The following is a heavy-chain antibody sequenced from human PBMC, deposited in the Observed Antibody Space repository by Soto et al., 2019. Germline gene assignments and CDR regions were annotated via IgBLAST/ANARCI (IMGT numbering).Heavy chain of an antibody. D-gene: IGHD2-8*01. V-gene: IGHV6-1*01. CDR3: ARDCTNGVCYPSYHYGMGV. CDR2: TYYRSKWYN. Sequence: PSQTLSLTCAISGDSVSSNSAAWNWIRQSPSRGLEWLGRTYYRSKWYNDYAVSVKSRITINPDTSKNQFSLQLNSVTPEDTAVYYCARDCTNGVCYPSYHYGMGVWGQGTTVTVSS. CDR1: GDSVSSNSAA. J-gene: IGHJ6*02.